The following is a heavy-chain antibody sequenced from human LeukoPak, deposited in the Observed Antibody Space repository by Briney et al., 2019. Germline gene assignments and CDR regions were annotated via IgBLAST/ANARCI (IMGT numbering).Heavy chain of an antibody. D-gene: IGHD5-12*01. J-gene: IGHJ4*02. CDR3: ARDFRSSGYRGS. V-gene: IGHV3-30*04. Sequence: GGSLRLSCAASGFIFSSYAMHWVRQAPGKGLEWVAVISYDGSNKYYADSVKGRFTISRDNSKNTLYLQMNSLRAEDTAVYYCARDFRSSGYRGSWGQGTLVTVSS. CDR2: ISYDGSNK. CDR1: GFIFSSYA.